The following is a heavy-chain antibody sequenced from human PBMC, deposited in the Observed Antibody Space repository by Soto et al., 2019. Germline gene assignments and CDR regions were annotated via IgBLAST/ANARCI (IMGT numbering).Heavy chain of an antibody. CDR2: IKQDGSEK. Sequence: LRLSCAASGFTFSSYWMSWVRQAPGKGLEWVANIKQDGSEKYYVDSGKGRFTISRDNAKKSLYLQMNSLRAEDTAVYYCARDCSTTSCYLAPYFYYGMDVWGQGTTVTVSS. D-gene: IGHD2-2*01. CDR1: GFTFSSYW. J-gene: IGHJ6*02. V-gene: IGHV3-7*01. CDR3: ARDCSTTSCYLAPYFYYGMDV.